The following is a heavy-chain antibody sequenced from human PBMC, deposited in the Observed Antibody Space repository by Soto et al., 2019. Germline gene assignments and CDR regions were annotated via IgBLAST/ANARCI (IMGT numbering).Heavy chain of an antibody. CDR2: MNTNSGNT. J-gene: IGHJ5*02. CDR3: ARGNYYASGSYYNENWFDP. CDR1: GYTFTSYD. Sequence: ASVKVSCKASGYTFTSYDINWVRQATGQGLEWMGWMNTNSGNTGYAQKFQGRVTMTRNTSLSTAYMELSSLRSEDTAVYYCARGNYYASGSYYNENWFDPWGQGTLVTVSS. D-gene: IGHD3-10*01. V-gene: IGHV1-8*01.